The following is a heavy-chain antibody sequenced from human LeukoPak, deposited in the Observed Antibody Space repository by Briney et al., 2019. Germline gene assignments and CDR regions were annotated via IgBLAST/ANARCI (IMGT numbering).Heavy chain of an antibody. Sequence: GGSLRLSCAASGFTFSSYWMHWVRQAPGKGLVWVSRINTDGGTTTYADSVKGRFTISRDNSKNTLYLQMNSLRAEDTAVYYCARGYGDYYYFDYWGQGTLVTVSS. J-gene: IGHJ4*02. CDR1: GFTFSSYW. CDR3: ARGYGDYYYFDY. CDR2: INTDGGTT. V-gene: IGHV3-74*01. D-gene: IGHD4-17*01.